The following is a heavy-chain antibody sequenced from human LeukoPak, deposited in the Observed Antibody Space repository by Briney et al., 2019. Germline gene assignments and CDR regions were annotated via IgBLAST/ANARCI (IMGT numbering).Heavy chain of an antibody. CDR2: IKHDGSDI. CDR1: GFTFSSYW. Sequence: PGGSLRLSCAASGFTFSSYWMSWVRQAPGKGLEWVANIKHDGSDIYYVDSVKGRFTISRDNAKNSLYLQMNSLRAEDTAVYYCASLYGSGPKWSDPWGQGTLVTVSS. V-gene: IGHV3-7*01. D-gene: IGHD3-10*01. J-gene: IGHJ5*02. CDR3: ASLYGSGPKWSDP.